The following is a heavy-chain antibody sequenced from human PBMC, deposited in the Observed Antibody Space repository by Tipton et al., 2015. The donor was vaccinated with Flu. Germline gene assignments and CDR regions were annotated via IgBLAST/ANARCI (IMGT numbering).Heavy chain of an antibody. CDR3: ARGSPTGATTNAPTYF. Sequence: QVQLVHSGAEVKKPGASVKVSCRASGYTFSDYNMYWVRQAPGQGLEYMGWIIPNSGDTDPAQKFQGRVTLTRDTSISTAYMELRGLTFDDTAVYYCARGSPTGATTNAPTYFWGQGTLVTVSS. J-gene: IGHJ4*02. CDR1: GYTFSDYN. CDR2: IIPNSGDT. V-gene: IGHV1-2*02. D-gene: IGHD1-26*01.